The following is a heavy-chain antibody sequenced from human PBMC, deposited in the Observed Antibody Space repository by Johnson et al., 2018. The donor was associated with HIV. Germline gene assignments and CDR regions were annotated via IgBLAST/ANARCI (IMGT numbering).Heavy chain of an antibody. CDR1: GFTFDDYD. CDR2: INRNGDST. CDR3: AIALLDSSGWTPTNVYAFDI. J-gene: IGHJ3*02. V-gene: IGHV3-20*04. D-gene: IGHD6-19*01. Sequence: VQLVESGGGVVRPGGSLRLSCAASGFTFDDYDMSWVRQGPGTGLEWVSGINRNGDSTGYADYVKGRFPISRQNAKNSLYLQMNSLRGEDTALYYCAIALLDSSGWTPTNVYAFDIWGQGTMVIMSS.